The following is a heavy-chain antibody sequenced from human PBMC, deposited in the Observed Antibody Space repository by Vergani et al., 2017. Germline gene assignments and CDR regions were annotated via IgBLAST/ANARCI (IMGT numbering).Heavy chain of an antibody. CDR2: INPSGGHT. D-gene: IGHD2-21*02. CDR3: ARDCPGGGGDCSAGWYFDL. J-gene: IGHJ2*01. CDR1: GYTFSNYY. Sequence: QVQVVQSGAEVKKSGASVKVSCKTSGYTFSNYYMHWVRQAPGQGLEWMGIINPSGGHTNYAQKFQGRVTMTRDTSTSTVDMQLSNLRSEDTAVYYCARDCPGGGGDCSAGWYFDLWGRGTLVTVSS. V-gene: IGHV1-46*01.